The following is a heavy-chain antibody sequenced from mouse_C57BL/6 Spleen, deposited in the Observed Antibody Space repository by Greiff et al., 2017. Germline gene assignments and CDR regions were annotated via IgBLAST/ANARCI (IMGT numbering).Heavy chain of an antibody. CDR1: GYTFTSYW. V-gene: IGHV1-55*01. J-gene: IGHJ1*03. Sequence: VQLQQPGAELVKPGASVKMSCKASGYTFTSYWITWVKQRPGQGLEWIGDIYPGSGSTNYNEKFKSKATLTVDTSSSTAYMQLSSLTSEDSAVYYCAKNWDGGTNWYFDVWGTGTTVTVSS. CDR3: AKNWDGGTNWYFDV. D-gene: IGHD4-1*01. CDR2: IYPGSGST.